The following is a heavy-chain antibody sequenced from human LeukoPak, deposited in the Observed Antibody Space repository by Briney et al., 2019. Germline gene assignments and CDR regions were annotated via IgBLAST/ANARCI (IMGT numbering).Heavy chain of an antibody. Sequence: GGSLTLSCTGSGFAIPNDGMAWVRQAPGKGLEWISSIGAGVTGKYYAASVRGRFPISKDNSKKTVFLQMNSLRAEDTALYYCAKSIDSGGYPLGDSWGQGTLVIVSS. CDR3: AKSIDSGGYPLGDS. J-gene: IGHJ4*02. CDR1: GFAIPNDG. CDR2: IGAGVTGK. V-gene: IGHV3-23*01. D-gene: IGHD3-22*01.